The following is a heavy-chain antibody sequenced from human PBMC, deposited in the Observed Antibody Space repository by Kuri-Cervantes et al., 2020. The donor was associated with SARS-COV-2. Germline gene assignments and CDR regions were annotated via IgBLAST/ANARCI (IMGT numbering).Heavy chain of an antibody. CDR1: GYAFTTYG. CDR3: ARPYCSSSTCYDGTFDS. D-gene: IGHD2-2*01. V-gene: IGHV1-18*01. Sequence: ASVKVSCKASGYAFTTYGITWVRQAPGQGLEWMGWISGYNDNTKYAQKLQGRVIMTTDTSTNAAYMELRSLRSDDTAVYYCARPYCSSSTCYDGTFDSWGQGTLVTVSS. J-gene: IGHJ4*02. CDR2: ISGYNDNT.